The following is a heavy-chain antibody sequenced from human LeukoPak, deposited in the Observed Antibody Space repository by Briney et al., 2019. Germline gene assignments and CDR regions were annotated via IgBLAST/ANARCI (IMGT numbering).Heavy chain of an antibody. CDR2: ISAYNGNT. V-gene: IGHV1-18*01. D-gene: IGHD3-22*01. CDR1: GYTFTSYG. Sequence: ASAKVSCKASGYTFTSYGISWVRQAPGQGLEWMGWISAYNGNTNYAQKLQGRVTMTTDTSTSTAYMELRSLRSDDTAVYYCARAFGGYYYDSSGYYYFDYWGQGTLVPVSS. CDR3: ARAFGGYYYDSSGYYYFDY. J-gene: IGHJ4*02.